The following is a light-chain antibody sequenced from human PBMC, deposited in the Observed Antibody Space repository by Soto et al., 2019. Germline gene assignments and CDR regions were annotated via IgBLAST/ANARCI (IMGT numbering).Light chain of an antibody. CDR3: MQSTQLPPT. J-gene: IGKJ5*01. CDR1: HSLLHITGEAF. V-gene: IGKV2D-29*02. Sequence: DIVMTQSPLSLPVTPGEQASISCRSSHSLLHITGEAFLFWYLQKPGQSPQLLIYEVSTRVSGVPDRFSGSGSGTDFTLEISRVETDDVGIYYCMQSTQLPPTFGQGTRL. CDR2: EVS.